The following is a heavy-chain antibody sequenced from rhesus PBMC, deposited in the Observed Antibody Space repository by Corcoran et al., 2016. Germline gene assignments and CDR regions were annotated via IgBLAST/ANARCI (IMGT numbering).Heavy chain of an antibody. CDR1: GGSISSGYYY. Sequence: QVQLQESGPGLVKPSETLSLTCAVSGGSISSGYYYWSWIRQPPGKGLEWIGYITNSGSTSYNPSLKSQVTISRDTSKNQFSLKLSSVTAADTAVYYCAREGTVADDYWGQGVLVTVSS. D-gene: IGHD4-29*01. V-gene: IGHV4-122*02. CDR3: AREGTVADDY. CDR2: ITNSGST. J-gene: IGHJ4*01.